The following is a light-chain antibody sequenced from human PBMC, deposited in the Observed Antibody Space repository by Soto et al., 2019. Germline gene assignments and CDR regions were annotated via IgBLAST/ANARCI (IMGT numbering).Light chain of an antibody. Sequence: QSALTQPASVSGSPGQSITISCTRTSSDVGGYAYVSWYQQYPGKAPKLVISEVSNRPSGVSHRFSGSKSGNTASLTISGLQAEDEADYYCSSYTSSTTPVFGGGTKLTVL. V-gene: IGLV2-14*01. J-gene: IGLJ2*01. CDR1: SSDVGGYAY. CDR3: SSYTSSTTPV. CDR2: EVS.